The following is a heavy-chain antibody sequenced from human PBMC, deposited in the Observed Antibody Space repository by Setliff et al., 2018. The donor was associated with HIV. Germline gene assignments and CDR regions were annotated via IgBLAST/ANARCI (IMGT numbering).Heavy chain of an antibody. Sequence: QPGGSLRLSCAASGFTFSSYWMHWVRQTPGKGLVWVSRIKPDGSSITYADSVKGRFTISRDNAKNTVYLQMNSLSAEDAAVYYCTRDPPTSGWYFDLWGRGTLVTVSS. D-gene: IGHD7-27*01. CDR1: GFTFSSYW. CDR3: TRDPPTSGWYFDL. J-gene: IGHJ2*01. V-gene: IGHV3-74*01. CDR2: IKPDGSSI.